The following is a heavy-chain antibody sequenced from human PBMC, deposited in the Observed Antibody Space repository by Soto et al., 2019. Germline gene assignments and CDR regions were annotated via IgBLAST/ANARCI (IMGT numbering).Heavy chain of an antibody. CDR2: ISGSGGNT. J-gene: IGHJ4*02. D-gene: IGHD6-19*01. Sequence: PGGSLRLSCAASGFTFSSNAMSWVRQAPGKGLEWVSAISGSGGNTYYADSVKGRFTISRDNSKNTLYLQMNSLRAEDTAVYYCAKQGRGWYWYFDYWGQGTLVTVSS. CDR3: AKQGRGWYWYFDY. CDR1: GFTFSSNA. V-gene: IGHV3-23*01.